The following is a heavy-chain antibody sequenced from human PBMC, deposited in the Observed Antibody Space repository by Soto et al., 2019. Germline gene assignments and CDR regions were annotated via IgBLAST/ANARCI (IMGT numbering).Heavy chain of an antibody. J-gene: IGHJ4*02. CDR3: ARFAVTVYYFDY. V-gene: IGHV4-34*01. D-gene: IGHD4-17*01. CDR2: INHSGST. Sequence: PSETLSLTCAVYGGSFSGYYWSWIRQPPGKGLEWIGEINHSGSTNYNPSLKSRVTISVDTSKNQFSLKLSSVTAADTAVYYCARFAVTVYYFDYWGQGTLVTVSS. CDR1: GGSFSGYY.